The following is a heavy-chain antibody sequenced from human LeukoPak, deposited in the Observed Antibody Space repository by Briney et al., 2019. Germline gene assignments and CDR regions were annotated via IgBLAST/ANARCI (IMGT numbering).Heavy chain of an antibody. V-gene: IGHV3-11*06. Sequence: GGSLRLSCAASGFTFRDSAVSWVCQAPGKGLEWVSYISTSSSSTNYADSVTGRFTISRDNAKNSLYLQMNSLRAEDTAVYYCARGLYAMDVWGQGTAVTVSS. J-gene: IGHJ6*02. CDR3: ARGLYAMDV. CDR1: GFTFRDSA. CDR2: ISTSSSST.